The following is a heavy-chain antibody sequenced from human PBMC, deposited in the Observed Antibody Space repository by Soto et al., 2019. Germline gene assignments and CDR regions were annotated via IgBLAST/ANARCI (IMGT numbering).Heavy chain of an antibody. J-gene: IGHJ4*02. D-gene: IGHD3-22*01. CDR3: AADKYYYDSTNYYSFDY. CDR2: IVVGSGNT. Sequence: ASVKVSCKASGFTFTSSAVQWVRQARGQRLEWIGWIVVGSGNTNYAQRFQERVTITRDMSTSTAYMELSSLRSEDTAVYYCAADKYYYDSTNYYSFDYWGQGTLVTVSS. CDR1: GFTFTSSA. V-gene: IGHV1-58*01.